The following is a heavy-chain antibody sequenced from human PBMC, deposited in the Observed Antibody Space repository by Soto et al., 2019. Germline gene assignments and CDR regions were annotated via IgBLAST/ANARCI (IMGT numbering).Heavy chain of an antibody. J-gene: IGHJ6*02. CDR2: IFSSGTT. Sequence: SETMSLTCTVSGDSIGRGNKYWSWIRQAPGKGLEWIGYIFSSGTTYYNPSLKSRLTMSLDTSQNQFSLKLNSVTAADTAVYFGARVPYPFDFYYGRDFGGQGTTV. D-gene: IGHD3-16*01. CDR3: ARVPYPFDFYYGRDF. CDR1: GDSIGRGNKY. V-gene: IGHV4-30-4*02.